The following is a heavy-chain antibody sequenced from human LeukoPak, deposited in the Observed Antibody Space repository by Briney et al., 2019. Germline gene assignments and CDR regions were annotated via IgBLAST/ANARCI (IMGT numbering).Heavy chain of an antibody. CDR3: ARREVTSDAFDI. Sequence: SETLSLTCIVSGGSISSYYWSWIRQPPGKGLEWIGYIYYSGSTNYNPSLKSRVTISVDTSKNQFSLKLSSVTAADTAVYYCARREVTSDAFDIWGQGTMVTVSS. CDR1: GGSISSYY. V-gene: IGHV4-59*08. D-gene: IGHD2-21*02. J-gene: IGHJ3*02. CDR2: IYYSGST.